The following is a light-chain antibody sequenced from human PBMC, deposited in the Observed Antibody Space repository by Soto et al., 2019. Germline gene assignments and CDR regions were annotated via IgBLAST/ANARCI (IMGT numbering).Light chain of an antibody. Sequence: EILLTHSPGTLSSSPGERATISCSSSQSVSSSYAAWYQQQPGQPPRLLNYGATSRATGIPDRCSGSGAGTDFTLTISRLEPDYAAEYCCQHYSSSLTFGQGTKVDIK. V-gene: IGKV3-20*01. CDR1: QSVSSSY. J-gene: IGKJ1*01. CDR2: GAT. CDR3: QHYSSSLT.